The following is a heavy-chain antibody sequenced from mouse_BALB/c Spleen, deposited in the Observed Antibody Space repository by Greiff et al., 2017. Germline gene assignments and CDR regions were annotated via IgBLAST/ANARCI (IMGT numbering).Heavy chain of an antibody. J-gene: IGHJ4*01. Sequence: EVKLMESGAELVKPGASVKLSCTASGFNIKDTYMHWVKQRPEQGLEWIGRIDPANGNTKYDPKFQGKATITADTSSNTAYLQLSSLTSEDTAVYYCARDRYGYAMDYWGQGTSVTVSS. CDR3: ARDRYGYAMDY. CDR1: GFNIKDTY. CDR2: IDPANGNT. D-gene: IGHD2-14*01. V-gene: IGHV14-3*02.